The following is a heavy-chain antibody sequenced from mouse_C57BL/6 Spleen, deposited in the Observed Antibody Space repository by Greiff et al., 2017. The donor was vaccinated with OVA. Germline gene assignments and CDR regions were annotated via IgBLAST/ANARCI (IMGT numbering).Heavy chain of an antibody. CDR2: ISSGGDYI. CDR3: TRDSDDGSRRDYYAMDY. J-gene: IGHJ4*01. V-gene: IGHV5-9-1*02. D-gene: IGHD1-1*01. CDR1: GFTFSSYA. Sequence: EVHLVESGEGLVKPGGSLKLSCAASGFTFSSYAMSWVRQTPEQRLEWVAYISSGGDYIYYADTVKGRFTMSRDNARNTLYLQISSLKSEDTAMYYCTRDSDDGSRRDYYAMDYWGQGTSVTVSS.